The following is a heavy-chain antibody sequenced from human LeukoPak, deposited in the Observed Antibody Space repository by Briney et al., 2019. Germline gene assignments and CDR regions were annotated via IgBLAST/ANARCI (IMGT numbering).Heavy chain of an antibody. Sequence: ASVKVSCKVSGYTLTELSMHWVRQAPGKGLEWMGGFDPEDGETIYAQKFQGRVTMTEDTSTDTAYMELSSLRSEDTAVYYCATDSYYYDSRGYYYISWGQGTLVTVSS. CDR1: GYTLTELS. CDR3: ATDSYYYDSRGYYYIS. J-gene: IGHJ4*02. V-gene: IGHV1-24*01. D-gene: IGHD3-22*01. CDR2: FDPEDGET.